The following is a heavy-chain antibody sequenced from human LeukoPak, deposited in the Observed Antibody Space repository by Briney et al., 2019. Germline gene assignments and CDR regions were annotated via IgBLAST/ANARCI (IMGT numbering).Heavy chain of an antibody. CDR2: IKSKSDGGIT. J-gene: IGHJ1*01. CDR1: GFIFTNAW. V-gene: IGHV3-15*01. D-gene: IGHD4-17*01. CDR3: TRDRSPGLTDGDLQH. Sequence: GGSLRLSCAASGFIFTNAWMSWVRQAPGKGLEWLGRIKSKSDGGITESAAPVKGRFTISRDDSKNTLYLQMNSLQTEDSAIYYCTRDRSPGLTDGDLQHWGQGTLVSVSS.